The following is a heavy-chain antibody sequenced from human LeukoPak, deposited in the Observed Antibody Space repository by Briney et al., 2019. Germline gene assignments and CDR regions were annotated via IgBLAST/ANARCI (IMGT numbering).Heavy chain of an antibody. D-gene: IGHD6-13*01. J-gene: IGHJ5*02. CDR2: IYYGGTT. Sequence: SETLSLTCTVSGGSISSGSYYWGWIRQPPGKGLEWIGSIYYGGTTYYNPSLKSRVTISVDTSKNQFSLRLSSVTAADTAVYYCARHINSWENWFDPWGQGTLVTVSP. CDR3: ARHINSWENWFDP. V-gene: IGHV4-39*01. CDR1: GGSISSGSYY.